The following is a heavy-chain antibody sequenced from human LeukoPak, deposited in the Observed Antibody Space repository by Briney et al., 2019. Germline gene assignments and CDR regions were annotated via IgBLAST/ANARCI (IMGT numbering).Heavy chain of an antibody. CDR2: ISYSGSYI. Sequence: GGSLRLSCVASGFTFSSYSMNWVRQAPGKGLEWVSSISYSGSYIYYTDSVKGRFTISRDNAKNSLYLQMNSLRAEDTAVYYCAREQTAVAGNDYWGQGILVTFSS. CDR1: GFTFSSYS. D-gene: IGHD6-19*01. J-gene: IGHJ4*02. CDR3: AREQTAVAGNDY. V-gene: IGHV3-21*01.